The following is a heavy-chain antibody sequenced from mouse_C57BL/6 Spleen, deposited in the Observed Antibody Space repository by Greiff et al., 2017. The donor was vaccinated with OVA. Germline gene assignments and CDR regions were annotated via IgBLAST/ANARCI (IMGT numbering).Heavy chain of an antibody. CDR3: ARRAQDDAMDY. J-gene: IGHJ4*01. Sequence: EVQLQQSGPELVKPGASVKISCKASGYSFTDYNMNWVKQSNGKSLEWIGVINPNYGTTSYNQKFKDKATLTVDKSSSTAYMQRSSLTAEDAAVYYCARRAQDDAMDYWGQGTSVTVSS. D-gene: IGHD3-2*02. CDR1: GYSFTDYN. CDR2: INPNYGTT. V-gene: IGHV1-39*01.